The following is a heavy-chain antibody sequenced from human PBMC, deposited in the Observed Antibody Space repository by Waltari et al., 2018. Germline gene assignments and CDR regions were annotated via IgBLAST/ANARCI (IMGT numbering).Heavy chain of an antibody. J-gene: IGHJ4*02. Sequence: QVQLVQSGAEVKKPGSSVKVSCKASGGTFSSYAIRWVRQAPGQGLEWMGGIIPIFGTANYAQKFQGRVTITADKSTSTAYMELSSLRSEDTAVYYCARTVWFGELFLGYFDYWGQGTLVTVSS. CDR3: ARTVWFGELFLGYFDY. CDR1: GGTFSSYA. CDR2: IIPIFGTA. V-gene: IGHV1-69*14. D-gene: IGHD3-10*01.